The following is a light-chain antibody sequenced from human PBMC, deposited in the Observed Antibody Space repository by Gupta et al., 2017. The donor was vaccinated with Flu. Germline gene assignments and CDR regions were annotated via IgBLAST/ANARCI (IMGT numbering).Light chain of an antibody. CDR3: MQALHPLT. V-gene: IGKV2-28*01. Sequence: DIVMTQSPLSLPVTPGEPASISCRSSQSLLHSNGYNYLDWYLQKPGQSPQLLIYLGSNRASGVPDRFSGSGSGTDFTLKISRVEAEDVGVYHCMQALHPLTFGGGTKVEIK. J-gene: IGKJ4*01. CDR1: QSLLHSNGYNY. CDR2: LGS.